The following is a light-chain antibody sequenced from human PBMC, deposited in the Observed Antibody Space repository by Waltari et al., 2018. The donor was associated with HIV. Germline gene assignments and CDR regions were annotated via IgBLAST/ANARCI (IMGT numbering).Light chain of an antibody. V-gene: IGKV3-20*01. Sequence: EIVLTQSPGTLSLSPGERATLSCRASQSVSSSYLAWYQQKPGQAPRLLIYGASSRATGIQARFSGSGSGTDFTLTISRLEPEDFAVYYCQQYGSSSLTFGGGTKVEIK. CDR3: QQYGSSSLT. CDR2: GAS. J-gene: IGKJ4*01. CDR1: QSVSSSY.